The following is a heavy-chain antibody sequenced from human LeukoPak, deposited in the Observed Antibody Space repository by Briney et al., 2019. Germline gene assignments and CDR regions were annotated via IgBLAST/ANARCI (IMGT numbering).Heavy chain of an antibody. D-gene: IGHD3-22*01. V-gene: IGHV1-18*01. CDR3: ARDYYDSSGYYIPTDY. CDR1: GYTFTSYG. J-gene: IGHJ4*02. Sequence: ASVKVSCKASGYTFTSYGISWVRQAPGQGLEWMGWISAYNGNTNYAQKLQGRVTMTTDTSTSTAYMELRSLRSDDTAVYYCARDYYDSSGYYIPTDYWGQGTLVTVSS. CDR2: ISAYNGNT.